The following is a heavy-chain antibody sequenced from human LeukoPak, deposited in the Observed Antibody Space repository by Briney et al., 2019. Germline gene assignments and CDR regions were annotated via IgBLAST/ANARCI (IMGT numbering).Heavy chain of an antibody. Sequence: PSETLSLTCTVSGGSISSGGYYWSWIRQHLGKGLEWIGYIYYSGSTYYNPSPKSRVTISVDTSKNQFSLKLSSVTAADTAVYYCARTRSGRLRFDYYGMDVWGQGTTVTVSS. CDR2: IYYSGST. J-gene: IGHJ6*02. CDR3: ARTRSGRLRFDYYGMDV. D-gene: IGHD3-3*01. CDR1: GGSISSGGYY. V-gene: IGHV4-31*03.